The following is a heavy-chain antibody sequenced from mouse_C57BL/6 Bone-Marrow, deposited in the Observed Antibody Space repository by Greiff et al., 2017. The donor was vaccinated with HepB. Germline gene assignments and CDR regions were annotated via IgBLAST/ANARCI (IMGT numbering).Heavy chain of an antibody. CDR3: ARGDYDYDWYFDV. V-gene: IGHV1-58*01. CDR2: IYIGNGYT. J-gene: IGHJ1*03. Sequence: EVKLMESGAELVRPGSSVKMSCKTSGYTFTSYGINWVKQRPGQGLEWIGYIYIGNGYTEYNEKFKGKATLTSDTSSSTAYMQLSSLTSEDSAIYFCARGDYDYDWYFDVWGTGTTVTVSS. D-gene: IGHD2-4*01. CDR1: GYTFTSYG.